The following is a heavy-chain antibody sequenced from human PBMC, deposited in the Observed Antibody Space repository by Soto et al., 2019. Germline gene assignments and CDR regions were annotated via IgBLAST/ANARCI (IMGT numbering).Heavy chain of an antibody. D-gene: IGHD3-9*01. Sequence: SLRLSCAASGFTFSSYSMNWVRQAPGKGLEWVSSISSSSSYIYYADSVKGRFTISRDNAKNSLYLQMNSLRAEDTAVYYCAREYYDILTGYYNIDYWGQGTLGTVSS. CDR3: AREYYDILTGYYNIDY. CDR1: GFTFSSYS. J-gene: IGHJ4*02. CDR2: ISSSSSYI. V-gene: IGHV3-21*01.